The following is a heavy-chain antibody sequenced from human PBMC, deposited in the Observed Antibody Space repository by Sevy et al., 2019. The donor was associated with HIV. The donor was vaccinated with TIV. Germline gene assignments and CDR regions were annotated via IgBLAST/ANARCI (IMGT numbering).Heavy chain of an antibody. J-gene: IGHJ4*02. CDR2: FDPEDGQT. CDR3: ATTKDYYESSGSPIDY. CDR1: GYTLTELS. V-gene: IGHV1-24*01. Sequence: ASVKVSCKVSGYTLTELSMHWVRQAPGKGLEWMATFDPEDGQTIYAQKFQGRVTMTEDTSTDTGYMEVSSLRSEDTAIYYCATTKDYYESSGSPIDYWGQGTLVTVSS. D-gene: IGHD3-22*01.